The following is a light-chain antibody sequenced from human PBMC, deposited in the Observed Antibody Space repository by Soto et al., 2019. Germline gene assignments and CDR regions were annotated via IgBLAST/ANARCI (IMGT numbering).Light chain of an antibody. V-gene: IGLV2-14*01. CDR2: EVS. CDR3: NSYTGSSTWV. CDR1: SSDVGGYNY. J-gene: IGLJ3*02. Sequence: QSALTQPAPVSGSPGQSITISCTGTSSDVGGYNYVSWYQQHPGKAPKLMIYEVSNRPSGVSNRFSGSKSGNTASLTISGLQAEDEADYYCNSYTGSSTWVFGGGTKVTVL.